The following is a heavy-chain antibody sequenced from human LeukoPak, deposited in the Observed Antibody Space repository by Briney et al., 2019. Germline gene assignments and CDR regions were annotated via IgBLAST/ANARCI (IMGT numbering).Heavy chain of an antibody. CDR1: GGSISGTYY. CDR2: IYYTGTT. Sequence: PSETLSLTCTVSGGSISGTYYWSWIRPPPGKGLEWIGYIYYTGTTDSNPSLKSRVTISVDTSKNQFSLKLSSVTAADTAVYYCARGHNPFWSGYYDYWGQGTLVTVSS. D-gene: IGHD3-3*01. V-gene: IGHV4-59*12. CDR3: ARGHNPFWSGYYDY. J-gene: IGHJ4*02.